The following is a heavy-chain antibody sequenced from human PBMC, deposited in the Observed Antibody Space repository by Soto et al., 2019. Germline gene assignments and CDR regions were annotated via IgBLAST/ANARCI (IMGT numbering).Heavy chain of an antibody. J-gene: IGHJ4*02. CDR2: IYYSGST. V-gene: IGHV4-59*01. Sequence: PSETLSLTXTVSGGSISSYYWSWIRQPPGKGLEWIGYIYYSGSTNYNPSLKSRVTISVDTSKNQFSLKLSSVTAADTAVYYCARATYYDFWSGPSWFDYWGQGTLVTVSS. CDR1: GGSISSYY. D-gene: IGHD3-3*01. CDR3: ARATYYDFWSGPSWFDY.